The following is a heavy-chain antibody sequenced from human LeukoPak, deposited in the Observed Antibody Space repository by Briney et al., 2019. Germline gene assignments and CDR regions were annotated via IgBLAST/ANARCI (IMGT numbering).Heavy chain of an antibody. CDR2: ISAYNGNT. CDR1: GYTFTSYG. CDR3: ANWGQVGSSTWSSS. Sequence: GASVKVSCKASGYTFTSYGISWVRQAPGQGLEWMGWISAYNGNTNYAQKLQGRVTMTTDTSTSTAYMELRSLRSDDTAVYYCANWGQVGSSTWSSSWGQGTLVTVSS. D-gene: IGHD6-13*01. V-gene: IGHV1-18*01. J-gene: IGHJ5*02.